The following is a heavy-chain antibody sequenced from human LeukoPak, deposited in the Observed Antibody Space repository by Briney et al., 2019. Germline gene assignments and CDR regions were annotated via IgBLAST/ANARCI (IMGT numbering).Heavy chain of an antibody. J-gene: IGHJ4*02. CDR3: ARSQGLGINYFDY. D-gene: IGHD3/OR15-3a*01. CDR2: IYSGGST. CDR1: GFTVSSNY. Sequence: GGSLRLSCAASGFTVSSNYMSWVRQAPGKGLEWVSVIYSGGSTYYADSVKGRFTISRDNSKSTLYLQMNSLRAEDTAVYYCARSQGLGINYFDYWGQGTLVTVSS. V-gene: IGHV3-53*01.